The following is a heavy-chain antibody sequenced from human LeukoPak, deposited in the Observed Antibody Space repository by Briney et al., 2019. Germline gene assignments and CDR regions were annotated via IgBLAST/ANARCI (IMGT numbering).Heavy chain of an antibody. CDR3: AKESFYDSGGYYIEYFQH. V-gene: IGHV3-23*01. CDR2: ISGSGGTT. CDR1: GFTFSSYA. Sequence: PGGPLRLSCAASGFTFSSYAMSWVRQAPGKGLEWVSAISGSGGTTYYADSVKGRFTISRDNSKNTLYLQMNSLRAEDTAVYYCAKESFYDSGGYYIEYFQHWGQGTLVTVSS. J-gene: IGHJ1*01. D-gene: IGHD3-22*01.